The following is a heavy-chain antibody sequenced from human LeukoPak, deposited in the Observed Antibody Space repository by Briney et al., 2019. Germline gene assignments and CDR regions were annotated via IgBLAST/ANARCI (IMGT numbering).Heavy chain of an antibody. D-gene: IGHD3-10*01. CDR2: IYPGDSDT. V-gene: IGHV5-51*01. CDR3: ARRFYGSGSSYGMDV. J-gene: IGHJ6*02. CDR1: GYSFTSYW. Sequence: GESLKISCKGSGYSFTSYWIGWVRQMPGKGLEWMGIIYPGDSDTGYSPSFQGQVTISADKSISTAYLQWSSLKASDTAMYYCARRFYGSGSSYGMDVWGQGTTVTVSS.